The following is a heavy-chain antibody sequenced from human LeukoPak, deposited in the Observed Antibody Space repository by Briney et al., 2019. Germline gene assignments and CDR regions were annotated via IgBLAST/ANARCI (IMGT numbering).Heavy chain of an antibody. Sequence: GGSLRLSCAASGFTFSSYEMNWVRQAPGKGLEWVSYISSSGSTIYYADSVKGRFTISRDNAKNSLYLQMNSLRAEDTAVYYCARVMWGIAVTGGYYYYYGMDVWGQGTTVTVSS. V-gene: IGHV3-48*03. CDR3: ARVMWGIAVTGGYYYYYGMDV. J-gene: IGHJ6*02. CDR2: ISSSGSTI. CDR1: GFTFSSYE. D-gene: IGHD6-19*01.